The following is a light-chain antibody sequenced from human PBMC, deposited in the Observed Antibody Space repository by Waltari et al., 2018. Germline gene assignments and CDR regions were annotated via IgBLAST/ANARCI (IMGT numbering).Light chain of an antibody. J-gene: IGLJ3*02. CDR3: QSYDTSLSVV. CDR1: GSNIGAGYD. CDR2: GST. Sequence: QSVLTQPPSVSGAPGQRVTISCTGSGSNIGAGYDVHWYQQPPRAAPKLLIYGSTSLPLGVPDRFFGSTSGTSASLVIIGLQAEDEGDYYCQSYDTSLSVVFGGGTKLTVL. V-gene: IGLV1-40*01.